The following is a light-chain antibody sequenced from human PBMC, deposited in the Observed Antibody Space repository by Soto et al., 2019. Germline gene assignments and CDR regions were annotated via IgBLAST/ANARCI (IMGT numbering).Light chain of an antibody. CDR1: QDINTW. J-gene: IGKJ3*01. CDR2: DAS. Sequence: DIQLTQSPSTLSASVGDRVTITCRSSQDINTWVAWYQQKPGKAPKLLIFDASNLESGVPSRFGGSGSGTEFTLTISGLQPDDFAAYYCQQYKSYSPTTFGPGTKIDIK. CDR3: QQYKSYSPTT. V-gene: IGKV1-5*01.